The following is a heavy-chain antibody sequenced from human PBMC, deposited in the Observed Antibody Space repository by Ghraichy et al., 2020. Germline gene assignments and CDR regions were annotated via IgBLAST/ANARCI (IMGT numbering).Heavy chain of an antibody. J-gene: IGHJ4*02. CDR2: ISSSSSYI. Sequence: GGSLRLSCAASGFTFSSYSMNWVRQAPGKGLEWVSSISSSSSYIYYADSVKGRFTISRDNAKNSLYLQMNSLRAEDTAVYYCARVSAGVVITDYWGQGTLVTVSS. CDR1: GFTFSSYS. V-gene: IGHV3-21*01. CDR3: ARVSAGVVITDY. D-gene: IGHD3-22*01.